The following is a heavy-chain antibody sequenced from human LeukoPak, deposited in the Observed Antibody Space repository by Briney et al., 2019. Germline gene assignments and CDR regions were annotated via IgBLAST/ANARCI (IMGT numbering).Heavy chain of an antibody. Sequence: GGSLRLSCAASGFTFSSYAMIWVRQAPGKGLEWVSAISGSGGSTYYADSVKGRFTIPRDNSKNTLSLQMNSLRAEDTAVYYCAKVRGYGSGSYSWGQGTLVTVSS. CDR1: GFTFSSYA. CDR3: AKVRGYGSGSYS. V-gene: IGHV3-23*01. CDR2: ISGSGGST. D-gene: IGHD3-10*01. J-gene: IGHJ5*02.